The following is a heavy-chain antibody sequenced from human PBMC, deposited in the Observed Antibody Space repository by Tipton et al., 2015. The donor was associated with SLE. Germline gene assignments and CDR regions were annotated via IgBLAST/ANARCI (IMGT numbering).Heavy chain of an antibody. Sequence: GSLRLSCTASGFTISNYWMHWVRQAPGKGLVWVSRINSGGSSTSYADSVEGRFTVSRDNSKNTLSLQMDNLRAEDTALYYCAKDGIERNGIWDAFDIWGHRTVVIVSS. J-gene: IGHJ3*02. V-gene: IGHV3-74*01. D-gene: IGHD1-1*01. CDR1: GFTISNYW. CDR2: INSGGSST. CDR3: AKDGIERNGIWDAFDI.